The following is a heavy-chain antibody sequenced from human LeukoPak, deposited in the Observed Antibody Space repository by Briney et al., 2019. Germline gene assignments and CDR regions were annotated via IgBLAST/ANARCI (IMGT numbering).Heavy chain of an antibody. CDR3: AKDNDYGGYGYYGMDV. Sequence: GGSLRLSCADSGFTFSTYAMSWVRQAPGKGLEWVSGISGSGGSTNYADSVKGRFTISRDNSKNTLYLQMNSLRAEDTAVYYCAKDNDYGGYGYYGMDVWGQGTTVTVSS. CDR1: GFTFSTYA. CDR2: ISGSGGST. J-gene: IGHJ6*02. D-gene: IGHD4-17*01. V-gene: IGHV3-23*01.